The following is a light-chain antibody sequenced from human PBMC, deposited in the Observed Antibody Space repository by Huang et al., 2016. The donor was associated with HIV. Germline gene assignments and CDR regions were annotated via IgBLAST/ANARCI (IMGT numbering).Light chain of an antibody. CDR2: GAS. J-gene: IGKJ1*01. V-gene: IGKV3-20*01. CDR3: QYYGSSLWT. CDR1: QSVSSSY. Sequence: DIVLTQSPGTLSLSPGERATLSCRASQSVSSSYLAWYQQKPGQAPRLLIYGASSRATGIPDRFSGSGSGTDFTLTISRLEPEDFAVYYCQYYGSSLWTFGQGTMVEIK.